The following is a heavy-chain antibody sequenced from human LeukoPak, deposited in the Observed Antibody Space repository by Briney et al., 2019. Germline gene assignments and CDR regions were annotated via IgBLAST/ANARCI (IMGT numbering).Heavy chain of an antibody. D-gene: IGHD1-26*01. CDR1: GFTFTSSA. V-gene: IGHV1-58*02. Sequence: GTSVKVSCKASGFTFTSSAMQWVRQARGQRLEWIGWIVVGSGNTNYAQKFQERVTITRDMSTSTAYMELSSLRSEDTAVYYCAAGRIVGASYWYFDLWGRGTLVTVSS. J-gene: IGHJ2*01. CDR3: AAGRIVGASYWYFDL. CDR2: IVVGSGNT.